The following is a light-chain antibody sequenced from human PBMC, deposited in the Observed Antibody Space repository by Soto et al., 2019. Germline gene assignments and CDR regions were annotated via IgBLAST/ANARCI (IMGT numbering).Light chain of an antibody. CDR3: ISFTSSGAHV. CDR2: DVT. V-gene: IGLV2-14*03. CDR1: SSDVGGHNY. Sequence: SVLAQPASVSGSPGQSITITCTGTSSDVGGHNYVSWYQQHPGKVPKLIIYDVTNRPSGVSNRFSASKSGNTASLTISGLQAEDGADYYCISFTSSGAHVFGSGTKGTVL. J-gene: IGLJ1*01.